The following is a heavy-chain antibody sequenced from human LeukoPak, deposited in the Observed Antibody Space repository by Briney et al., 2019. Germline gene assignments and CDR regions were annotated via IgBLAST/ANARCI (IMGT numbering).Heavy chain of an antibody. Sequence: TSETLSLTCSVSGGSISSNCWSWIRQPAGKGLEWIGRIYTSGITNYNPSLKSRVTMSVDTSKQQFSLSLSSVTAADTAVYYCAREHVGYSSGWHDLDFCGQGALVTVSS. CDR3: AREHVGYSSGWHDLDF. J-gene: IGHJ4*02. CDR2: IYTSGIT. V-gene: IGHV4-4*07. CDR1: GGSISSNC. D-gene: IGHD6-19*01.